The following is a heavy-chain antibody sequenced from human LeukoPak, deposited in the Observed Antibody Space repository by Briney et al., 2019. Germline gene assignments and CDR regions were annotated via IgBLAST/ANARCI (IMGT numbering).Heavy chain of an antibody. Sequence: SETLSLTCTVSGGSISSYYWSWIRQPPGKGLEWIGYIYYSGSTNYNPSLKSRVTISVDTSKNQFSLKLSSVTAADTAVYYCARDSYSSSWYWYFDLWGRGTLVTVSS. CDR2: IYYSGST. J-gene: IGHJ2*01. CDR3: ARDSYSSSWYWYFDL. V-gene: IGHV4-59*01. CDR1: GGSISSYY. D-gene: IGHD6-13*01.